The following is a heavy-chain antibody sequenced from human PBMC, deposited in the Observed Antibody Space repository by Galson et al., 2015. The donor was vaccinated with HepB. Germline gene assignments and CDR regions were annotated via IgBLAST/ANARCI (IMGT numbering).Heavy chain of an antibody. CDR2: ISYDGSNK. V-gene: IGHV3-30*18. CDR3: AKVGRRLRSHSYFFDY. D-gene: IGHD4-17*01. CDR1: GFTFRSYG. J-gene: IGHJ4*02. Sequence: SLRLSCAASGFTFRSYGMHWVRQAPGKGLEWVAVISYDGSNKSYADSVKGRFTISRDNSKNTLFLEMNSLKGEDTAVYHCAKVGRRLRSHSYFFDYWGQGTLVTVSS.